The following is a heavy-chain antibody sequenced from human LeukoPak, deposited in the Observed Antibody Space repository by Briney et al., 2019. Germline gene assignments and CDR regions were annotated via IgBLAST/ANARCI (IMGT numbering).Heavy chain of an antibody. D-gene: IGHD3-3*01. V-gene: IGHV3-64D*09. CDR2: ISSKGGRT. J-gene: IGHJ4*02. CDR3: VERVYDFWSGYYTDY. Sequence: SGVSLRLSCSASRLTVSSYAMHWVRQAPGKGLEYVSAISSKGGRTYYADSVKGRFTISRDNFKSALYLHMSNLSMKGATVHYCVERVYDFWSGYYTDYWGQGTLVTVSS. CDR1: RLTVSSYA.